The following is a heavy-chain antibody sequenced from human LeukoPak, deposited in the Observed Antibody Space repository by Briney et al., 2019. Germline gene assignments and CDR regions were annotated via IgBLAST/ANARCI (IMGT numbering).Heavy chain of an antibody. CDR2: ISYDGTDK. D-gene: IGHD6-19*01. V-gene: IGHV3-33*06. Sequence: PGGSLRLSCAASGFTFSRYGMHWVRQAPGKGLEWLAVISYDGTDKYYADSVKGRFSISRVNSNNTLYLQMNSLRAEDTALYYCAKGLVAFDSWGQGTLVTVSS. CDR3: AKGLVAFDS. CDR1: GFTFSRYG. J-gene: IGHJ4*02.